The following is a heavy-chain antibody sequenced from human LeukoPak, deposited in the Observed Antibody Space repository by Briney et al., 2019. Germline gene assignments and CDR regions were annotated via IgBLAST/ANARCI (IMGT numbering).Heavy chain of an antibody. J-gene: IGHJ3*02. D-gene: IGHD1-26*01. CDR2: IYYSGIT. V-gene: IGHV4-59*01. CDR1: GGSISTYY. Sequence: SETLSLTCTVSGGSISTYYWSWIRQPPGRGLEWIGYIYYSGITDYSPSLKSRVTVSIDTSKKQFSLKLSSVTAADTAVYYCARWEASRVAFDIWGQGTLVTVSS. CDR3: ARWEASRVAFDI.